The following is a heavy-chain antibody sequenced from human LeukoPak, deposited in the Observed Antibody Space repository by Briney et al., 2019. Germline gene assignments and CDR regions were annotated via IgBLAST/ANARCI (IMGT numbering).Heavy chain of an antibody. V-gene: IGHV3-23*01. CDR2: ISGSGGST. D-gene: IGHD1-7*01. CDR3: ARGPAGTGTTCYYYYMDV. CDR1: GFTFSSYA. J-gene: IGHJ6*03. Sequence: LTGVSVRLSCAASGFTFSSYAMRWLRQAPGKGLEWVLAISGSGGSTYYADSVKGRFTISRDNSKNTLYLQMNSLRAEDTAVYYCARGPAGTGTTCYYYYMDVWGKGSTVTVS.